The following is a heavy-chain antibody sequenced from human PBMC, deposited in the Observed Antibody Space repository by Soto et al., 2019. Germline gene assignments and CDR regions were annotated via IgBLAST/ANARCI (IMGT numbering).Heavy chain of an antibody. CDR1: GGTFSSYT. CDR3: ARDGDWNDSANY. D-gene: IGHD1-1*01. Sequence: QVQLVQSGAEVKKPGSSVKVSCKASGGTFSSYTISWVRQAPGQGLEWMGRIIPILGIANYAQKFQGRVTITGDKSTSTAYMEVSSLRSEDTAVYYCARDGDWNDSANYWGQGTLVTVSS. J-gene: IGHJ4*02. V-gene: IGHV1-69*08. CDR2: IIPILGIA.